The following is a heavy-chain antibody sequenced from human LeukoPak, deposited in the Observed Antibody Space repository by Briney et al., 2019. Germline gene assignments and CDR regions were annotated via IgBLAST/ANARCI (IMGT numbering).Heavy chain of an antibody. J-gene: IGHJ4*02. V-gene: IGHV3-15*01. CDR2: IKSKIDGGTA. D-gene: IGHD1-1*01. Sequence: GGSLRLSCAASGFTFNNAWMTWVRQAPGKRLEWVGRIKSKIDGGTADYTAPVKGRFTISRDDSKNMVYLQMDNLKTEDTAVYYCTPRTGYSDYWGQGTLVTVSS. CDR3: TPRTGYSDY. CDR1: GFTFNNAW.